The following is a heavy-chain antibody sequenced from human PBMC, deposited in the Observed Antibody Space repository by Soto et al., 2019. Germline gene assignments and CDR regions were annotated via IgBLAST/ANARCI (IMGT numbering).Heavy chain of an antibody. CDR3: AKAVVSADYYYYFYSLDV. CDR1: AFTFSTYA. J-gene: IGHJ6*02. D-gene: IGHD3-16*01. Sequence: EVQLLESGGGLVQPGGSLRLSCAASAFTFSTYAMTWVRQAPGEGLEWVSAISGSGATPFYADSVKGRFTISRDNSKNTLYLQMNSLRAEDTAVYYCAKAVVSADYYYYFYSLDVWGQGTAVTVSS. V-gene: IGHV3-23*01. CDR2: ISGSGATP.